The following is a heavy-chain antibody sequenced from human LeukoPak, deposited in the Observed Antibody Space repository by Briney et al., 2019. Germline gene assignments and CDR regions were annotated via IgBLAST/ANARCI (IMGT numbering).Heavy chain of an antibody. J-gene: IGHJ4*02. D-gene: IGHD3-22*01. V-gene: IGHV3-7*01. CDR1: GFSVSGYW. CDR2: IKQDGSEK. Sequence: GGSLRLSCAVSGFSVSGYWMTWVRQAPGKGLEWVANIKQDGSEKNYVDSVKGRFTISKDNAKNSLYLQMNGLRAEDTAVYYCARGGDYYDSSGYYAYWGQGTLVTVSS. CDR3: ARGGDYYDSSGYYAY.